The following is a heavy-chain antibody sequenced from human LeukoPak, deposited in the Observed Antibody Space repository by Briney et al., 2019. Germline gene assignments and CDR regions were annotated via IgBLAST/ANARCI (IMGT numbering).Heavy chain of an antibody. Sequence: GGSLRLSCATSGFTFSPYSFNWVRQAPGKGLEWIAYINAHRTTYFSESVEGRFTISRDNAENSAYLQLNSLRVEDTAMYYCARSVEGSFDYWGQGSLVTVSS. CDR2: INAHRTT. J-gene: IGHJ4*02. D-gene: IGHD6-19*01. V-gene: IGHV3-48*01. CDR1: GFTFSPYS. CDR3: ARSVEGSFDY.